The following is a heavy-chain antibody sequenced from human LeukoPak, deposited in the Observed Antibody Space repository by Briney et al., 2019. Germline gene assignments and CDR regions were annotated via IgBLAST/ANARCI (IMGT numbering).Heavy chain of an antibody. CDR1: VGSFSGYY. CDR3: ARGATYYDILTHQKKNWFDP. Sequence: SETLSLTCAVYVGSFSGYYWSWIRQPPGKGLGWIGEINHSGSTNYNPSLKSRVTISVDTSKNQFSLKLSSVTAADTAVYYCARGATYYDILTHQKKNWFDPWGQGTLVTVSS. V-gene: IGHV4-34*01. D-gene: IGHD3-9*01. CDR2: INHSGST. J-gene: IGHJ5*02.